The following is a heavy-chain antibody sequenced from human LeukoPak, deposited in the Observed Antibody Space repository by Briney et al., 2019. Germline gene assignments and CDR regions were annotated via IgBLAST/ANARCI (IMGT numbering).Heavy chain of an antibody. J-gene: IGHJ5*02. V-gene: IGHV1-46*01. CDR3: ARNVYYDSSGYYGWFDP. Sequence: GASVKVSCKASGYTFTSYYMHWVRQAPGQGLEWMGIINPSGGSTSYAQKFQGRVTMTRDMSTSTVYMELSSLRSEDTAVYYCARNVYYDSSGYYGWFDPWGQGTLVTVSS. CDR1: GYTFTSYY. D-gene: IGHD3-22*01. CDR2: INPSGGST.